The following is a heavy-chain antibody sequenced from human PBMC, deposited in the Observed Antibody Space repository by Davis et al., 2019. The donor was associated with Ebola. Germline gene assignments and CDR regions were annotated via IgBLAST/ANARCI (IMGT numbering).Heavy chain of an antibody. D-gene: IGHD3-16*01. CDR3: ARFTLGGTHDY. Sequence: GESLKISCVASGFTFSDYYMSWIRQAPGKGLEWVSDISSSSSYTDYADSVKGRFTISRDNTKNSLYLQMNSLRVEDTATYRCARFTLGGTHDYWGQGTLVTVSS. CDR2: ISSSSSYT. CDR1: GFTFSDYY. V-gene: IGHV3-11*06. J-gene: IGHJ4*02.